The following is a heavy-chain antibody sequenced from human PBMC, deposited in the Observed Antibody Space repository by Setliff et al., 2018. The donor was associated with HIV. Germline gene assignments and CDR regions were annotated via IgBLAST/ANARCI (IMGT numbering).Heavy chain of an antibody. CDR1: GFIFEDFT. V-gene: IGHV3-43*01. CDR2: ISWDGSSA. D-gene: IGHD3-3*01. J-gene: IGHJ3*02. Sequence: PGGSLRLSCAASGFIFEDFTMNWVRQVPGKGLEWVALISWDGSSAYYADSVKGRFTISRDNSKNSLFLQMHSLKTEDTAVYYCARAFGYHDFWSGYSGDEFDIWGQGTLVTVSS. CDR3: ARAFGYHDFWSGYSGDEFDI.